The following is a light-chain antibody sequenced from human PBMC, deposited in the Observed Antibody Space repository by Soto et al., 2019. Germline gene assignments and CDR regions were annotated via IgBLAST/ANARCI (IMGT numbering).Light chain of an antibody. CDR2: GAS. Sequence: EIVMTQSPATLSVSPGERATLSCRASQSVTSNLAWYQQKPGQPPRRLIYGASTRATGIPARFSGSGSGTEFTPTISSLQSEDFAVYYCQQYNNWPLTLGGGTKVEIK. J-gene: IGKJ4*01. CDR3: QQYNNWPLT. CDR1: QSVTSN. V-gene: IGKV3-15*01.